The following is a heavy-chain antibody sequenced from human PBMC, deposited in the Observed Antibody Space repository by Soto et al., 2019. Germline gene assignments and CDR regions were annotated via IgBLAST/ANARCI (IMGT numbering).Heavy chain of an antibody. CDR3: ARGVKWFDP. Sequence: QVQLHESGPRLVKPSETLSLTCTVSGDSIGSYYWNWIRQTPGKGLEWIGHVFYSGSTTYNPSLESRLTISVDTSKNQFSLRLNSVTATDTAVYYSARGVKWFDPWGQGTLVTVSA. J-gene: IGHJ5*02. V-gene: IGHV4-59*01. CDR2: VFYSGST. CDR1: GDSIGSYY.